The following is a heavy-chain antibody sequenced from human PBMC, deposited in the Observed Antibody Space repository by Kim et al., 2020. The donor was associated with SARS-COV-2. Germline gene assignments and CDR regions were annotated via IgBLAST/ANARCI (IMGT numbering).Heavy chain of an antibody. J-gene: IGHJ2*01. Sequence: SETLSLTCTVSGGSISSSSYYWGWIRQPPGKGLEWIGSIYYSGSTYYNPSLKSRVTISVDTSKNQFSLKLSSVTAADTAVYYCARDGAGSSGYSGYFDL. CDR1: GGSISSSSYY. CDR3: ARDGAGSSGYSGYFDL. V-gene: IGHV4-39*07. CDR2: IYYSGST. D-gene: IGHD3-22*01.